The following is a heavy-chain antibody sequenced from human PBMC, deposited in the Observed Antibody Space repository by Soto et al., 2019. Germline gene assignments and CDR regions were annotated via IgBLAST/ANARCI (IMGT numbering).Heavy chain of an antibody. D-gene: IGHD4-4*01. V-gene: IGHV3-21*01. CDR3: ARRERWLQYDY. J-gene: IGHJ4*02. Sequence: GGSLRLSCAASGFTFITSTMSWVRQAPGKGLEWVANIKSTSSYKYYADSVKGRFTISRDNAKNALYLQMNSLRAEDTAVYYCARRERWLQYDYWGQGTLVTVSS. CDR1: GFTFITST. CDR2: IKSTSSYK.